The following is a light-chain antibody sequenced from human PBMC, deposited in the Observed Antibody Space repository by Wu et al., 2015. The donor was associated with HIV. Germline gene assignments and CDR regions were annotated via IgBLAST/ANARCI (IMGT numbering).Light chain of an antibody. V-gene: IGKV3-11*01. CDR2: DAS. CDR3: QQRYSWPWT. CDR1: QSVSSY. J-gene: IGKJ1*01. Sequence: EIVLTQSPATLSLSPGERATLSCRASQSVSSYLAWYQQKPGQAPRLLIYDASNRATGIPARFSGSGSGTDFTLTINNLEPEDSAVYYCQQRYSWPWTFGQGTRVEI.